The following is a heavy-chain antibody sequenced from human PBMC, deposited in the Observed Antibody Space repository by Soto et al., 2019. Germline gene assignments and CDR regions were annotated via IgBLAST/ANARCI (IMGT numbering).Heavy chain of an antibody. CDR1: GFIFSDYA. CDR2: IGGGGSDT. CDR3: AKDAVPFNGQWDWFDS. J-gene: IGHJ5*01. V-gene: IGHV3-23*01. D-gene: IGHD6-19*01. Sequence: DVQLLDSGGGLVQPGGSLRLSCAASGFIFSDYAMTWVRQAPGKGLEWVSGIGGGGSDTYYVDSVKGRFTISRDNSKNTRYLQMNSLRAEDTALYYCAKDAVPFNGQWDWFDSWGQGTLVTVSS.